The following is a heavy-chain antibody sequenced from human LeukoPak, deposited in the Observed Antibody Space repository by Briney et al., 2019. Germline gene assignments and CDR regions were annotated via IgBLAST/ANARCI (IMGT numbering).Heavy chain of an antibody. J-gene: IGHJ6*02. V-gene: IGHV1-18*01. CDR3: ARDPSYCSSTSCVGPYYYYYYGMDV. CDR2: ISAYNGNT. Sequence: GASVKVPCKASGYTFTSYGISWVRQAPGQGLEWMGWISAYNGNTNYAQKLQGRVTMTTDTSTSTAYMELRSLRSDDTAVYYCARDPSYCSSTSCVGPYYYYYYGMDVWGQGTTVTVSS. D-gene: IGHD2-2*01. CDR1: GYTFTSYG.